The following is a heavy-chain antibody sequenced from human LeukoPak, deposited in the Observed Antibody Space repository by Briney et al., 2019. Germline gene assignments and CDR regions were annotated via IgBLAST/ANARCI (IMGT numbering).Heavy chain of an antibody. V-gene: IGHV4-59*08. J-gene: IGHJ4*02. D-gene: IGHD5-18*01. CDR3: ARRYTSGYTPEYFDY. CDR1: GGSISGYY. CDR2: IYYSGNT. Sequence: SETLSLTCTVSGGSISGYYWSWLRQPPGKGLEWIGYIYYSGNTNYNPSLKSRITISVDTSKSQFSLKLSSVTAADTAVYYCARRYTSGYTPEYFDYWGQGTLVTVSS.